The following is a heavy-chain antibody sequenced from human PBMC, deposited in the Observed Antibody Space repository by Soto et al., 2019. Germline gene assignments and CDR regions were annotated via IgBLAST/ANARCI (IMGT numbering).Heavy chain of an antibody. CDR1: VGSIRDYY. V-gene: IGHV4-59*01. Sequence: SETLSLTGRVSVGSIRDYYRSWIRQSPEKGLEYIAYSPYVGITNLNGALNGRVTMSIDTSKNQFSLKATSLTAADTAVYYCARARKATYITGGFDSWGQGTLVTVSS. J-gene: IGHJ4*02. CDR3: ARARKATYITGGFDS. CDR2: SPYVGIT. D-gene: IGHD3-3*01.